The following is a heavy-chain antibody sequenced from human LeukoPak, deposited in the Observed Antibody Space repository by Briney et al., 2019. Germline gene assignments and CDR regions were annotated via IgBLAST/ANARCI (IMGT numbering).Heavy chain of an antibody. V-gene: IGHV1-69*04. CDR3: AREREGYCSGGSCYSGEYFQH. D-gene: IGHD2-15*01. Sequence: ASVKVSCKASGGTFSSYAISWVRQAPGQGLEWMGRIIPILGIANYAQKFQGRVTITADKSTSTAYMELSSLRSEDTAVYYCAREREGYCSGGSCYSGEYFQHWGQGTLVTVSS. J-gene: IGHJ1*01. CDR1: GGTFSSYA. CDR2: IIPILGIA.